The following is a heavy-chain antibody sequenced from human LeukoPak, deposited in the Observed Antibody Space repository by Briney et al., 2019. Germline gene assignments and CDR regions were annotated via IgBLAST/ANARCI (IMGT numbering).Heavy chain of an antibody. CDR1: GGTFSSYA. J-gene: IGHJ6*03. Sequence: ASVKVSCKASGGTFSSYAISWVRQAPGQGLEWMGRIIPIFGTANYAQKFQGRVTITTDESTSTAYMELSSLRSEDTAAYYCARTYYDFWSPSTDYYYYMDVWGKGTTVTVSS. CDR2: IIPIFGTA. D-gene: IGHD3-3*01. CDR3: ARTYYDFWSPSTDYYYYMDV. V-gene: IGHV1-69*05.